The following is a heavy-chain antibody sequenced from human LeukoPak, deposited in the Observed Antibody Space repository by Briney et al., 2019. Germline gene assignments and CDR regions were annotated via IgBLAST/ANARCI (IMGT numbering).Heavy chain of an antibody. Sequence: GGSLRLPCAASGFTFSSYALNWVRQAPGKGLEWVPGISDTGDYTSYADSVKGRFTISRDNAKNTLYLQMNSLRAEDTAVYYCARERVVVTAIEDCYYGMDVWGQGTTVTVSS. CDR1: GFTFSSYA. D-gene: IGHD2-21*02. CDR3: ARERVVVTAIEDCYYGMDV. V-gene: IGHV3-23*01. CDR2: ISDTGDYT. J-gene: IGHJ6*02.